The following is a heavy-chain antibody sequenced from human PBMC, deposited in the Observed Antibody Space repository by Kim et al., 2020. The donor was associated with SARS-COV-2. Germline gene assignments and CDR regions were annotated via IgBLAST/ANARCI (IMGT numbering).Heavy chain of an antibody. J-gene: IGHJ4*02. V-gene: IGHV4-31*02. Sequence: PSLKSRVTISVDTSKNQFSLKLSSVTAADTAVYYCARDGTSYSSSFTFDYWGQGTLVTVSS. CDR3: ARDGTSYSSSFTFDY. D-gene: IGHD6-13*01.